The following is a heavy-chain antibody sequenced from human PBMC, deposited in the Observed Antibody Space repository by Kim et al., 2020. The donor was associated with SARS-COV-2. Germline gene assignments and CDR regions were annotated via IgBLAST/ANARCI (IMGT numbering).Heavy chain of an antibody. Sequence: VKGRFNSARDNAKNTLYLQMNSLRAEDTAVYYCARFSRPVGATTSDAFDIWGQGTMVTVSS. CDR3: ARFSRPVGATTSDAFDI. J-gene: IGHJ3*02. V-gene: IGHV3-53*01. D-gene: IGHD1-26*01.